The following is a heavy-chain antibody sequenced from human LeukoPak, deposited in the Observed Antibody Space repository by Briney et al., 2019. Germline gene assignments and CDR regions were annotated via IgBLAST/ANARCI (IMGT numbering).Heavy chain of an antibody. Sequence: PSETLSLTCTVSGGSISSYYGSWIRQPPGKGLEWIGYIYYSGSTNYNPSLKSRVTISVDTSKNQFSLKLRSVTAADAAVYYCARGKGQLPLYYWGQGTLVTVSS. CDR2: IYYSGST. V-gene: IGHV4-59*01. CDR1: GGSISSYY. CDR3: ARGKGQLPLYY. J-gene: IGHJ4*02. D-gene: IGHD2-2*01.